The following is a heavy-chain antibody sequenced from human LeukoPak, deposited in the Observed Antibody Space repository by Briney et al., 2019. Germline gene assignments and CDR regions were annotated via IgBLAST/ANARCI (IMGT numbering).Heavy chain of an antibody. V-gene: IGHV4-61*10. CDR1: GGSITGGSFY. J-gene: IGHJ6*04. D-gene: IGHD2-8*01. CDR2: IYYSGST. CDR3: ATGLVYAKTWDV. Sequence: SETLSLTCTVSGGSITGGSFYWSWIRQPAGKGLEWIGYIYYSGSTNYNPSLKSRVTISVDTSKNQFSLKLSSVTAADTAVYYCATGLVYAKTWDVWGKGTTVTVSS.